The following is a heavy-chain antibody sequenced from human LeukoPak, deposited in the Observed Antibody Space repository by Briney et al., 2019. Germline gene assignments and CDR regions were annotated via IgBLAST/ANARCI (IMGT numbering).Heavy chain of an antibody. J-gene: IGHJ4*02. Sequence: SETLSLTCTVSGGSISSGTYYWGWIRQPPGKGLEWIGSMYYSGSAYYNPSLKSRVTISVDTSKNQFSLRLSSVTAADTAVYYCARHYFDTSGYYPPGDFWGQGTLVTASS. V-gene: IGHV4-39*01. D-gene: IGHD3-22*01. CDR3: ARHYFDTSGYYPPGDF. CDR1: GGSISSGTYY. CDR2: MYYSGSA.